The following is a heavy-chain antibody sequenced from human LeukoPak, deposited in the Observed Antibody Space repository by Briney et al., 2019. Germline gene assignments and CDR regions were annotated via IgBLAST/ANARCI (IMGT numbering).Heavy chain of an antibody. Sequence: GGSLRLSCAASGCTFSGYGMRWVRQAPGRGLEWVGVISYDGSDKHYADFVKGRCTISRDNTKNTLSLQMNSLRAEDTAVYYCAKELRGKSNFEHWGQGTLVTVSS. CDR3: AKELRGKSNFEH. CDR2: ISYDGSDK. J-gene: IGHJ4*02. D-gene: IGHD3-10*01. V-gene: IGHV3-30*18. CDR1: GCTFSGYG.